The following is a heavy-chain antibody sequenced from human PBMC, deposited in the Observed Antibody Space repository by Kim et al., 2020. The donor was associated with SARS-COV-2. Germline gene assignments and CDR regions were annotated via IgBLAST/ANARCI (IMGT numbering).Heavy chain of an antibody. Sequence: GGSLRLSCAASGFTFRSYGMHWVRQAPGKGLEWVAVIWYDGSNKYYADSVKGRFTISRDNSKNTLYLQMNSLRAEDTAVYYCARDSSRGLAPDDYWGQGTLVTVSS. CDR2: IWYDGSNK. J-gene: IGHJ4*02. CDR3: ARDSSRGLAPDDY. V-gene: IGHV3-33*01. CDR1: GFTFRSYG. D-gene: IGHD3-3*02.